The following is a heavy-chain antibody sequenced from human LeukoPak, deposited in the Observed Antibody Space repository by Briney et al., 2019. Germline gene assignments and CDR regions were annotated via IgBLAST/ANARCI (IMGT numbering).Heavy chain of an antibody. V-gene: IGHV3-20*04. CDR1: GFTFEDYG. CDR2: ISWGGGST. CDR3: ARDMAYCSSTSCPLGY. D-gene: IGHD2-2*01. J-gene: IGHJ4*02. Sequence: PGGSLRLSCAASGFTFEDYGMSWVRQAPGKGLEWVSSISWGGGSTGSADSVKGRFTISRDIAKNSLYLQMNSLRAEDTALYYCARDMAYCSSTSCPLGYWGQGTLVTVSS.